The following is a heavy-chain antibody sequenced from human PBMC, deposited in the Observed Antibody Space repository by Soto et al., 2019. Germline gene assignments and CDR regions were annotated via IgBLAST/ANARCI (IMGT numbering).Heavy chain of an antibody. J-gene: IGHJ6*02. V-gene: IGHV4-30-4*01. CDR2: IYYSGST. D-gene: IGHD2-8*01. CDR3: ARDRAYCTNGVCYDYYYYGMDV. Sequence: SETLSLTCTVSGGSISSGDYYWSWIRQPPGKGLEWIGYIYYSGSTYYNPSLKSRVTISVDTSKNQFSLKLSSVTAADTAVYYCARDRAYCTNGVCYDYYYYGMDVWGQGTTVTASS. CDR1: GGSISSGDYY.